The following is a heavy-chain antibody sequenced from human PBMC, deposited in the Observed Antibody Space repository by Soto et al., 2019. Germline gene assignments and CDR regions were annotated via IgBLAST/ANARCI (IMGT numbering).Heavy chain of an antibody. Sequence: GGSLRLSCAASGFTFSSYAMHWVRQAPGKGLEWVAVISYDGSNKYYADSVKGRFTISRDNSKNTLYLQMNSLRAEDTAVYYCARDGREGCPFDYWGQGTLVTVSS. V-gene: IGHV3-30-3*01. D-gene: IGHD2-15*01. CDR3: ARDGREGCPFDY. CDR2: ISYDGSNK. CDR1: GFTFSSYA. J-gene: IGHJ4*02.